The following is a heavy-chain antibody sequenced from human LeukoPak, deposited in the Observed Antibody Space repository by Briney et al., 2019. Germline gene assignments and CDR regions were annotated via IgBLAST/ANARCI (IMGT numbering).Heavy chain of an antibody. J-gene: IGHJ4*02. V-gene: IGHV4-61*02. Sequence: SETLSLTCTVSGGPISSGSYYWSWPRPPAGKGLEWIGRIYTSRHTHYNPPLKSRDTRSVDTSMNQFSPKLSAVTADDRAVYYCARDVRYGSSYWGQGTLVTASS. CDR1: GGPISSGSYY. CDR3: ARDVRYGSSY. D-gene: IGHD3-10*01. CDR2: IYTSRHT.